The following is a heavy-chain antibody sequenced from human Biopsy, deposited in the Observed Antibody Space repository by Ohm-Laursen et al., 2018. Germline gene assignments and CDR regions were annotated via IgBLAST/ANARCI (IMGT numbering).Heavy chain of an antibody. J-gene: IGHJ6*02. V-gene: IGHV4-59*07. CDR3: ARVDRYNFDHYIMDA. Sequence: PSDTLSLTWPVSGDSIARYYWTWIRQSPGKGLEWIAYIYYSGRPNYNPSLKGRVVISVDRSRNQFFLKLTSATAADTAIYYCARVDRYNFDHYIMDAWGRGTTVSVS. CDR2: IYYSGRP. D-gene: IGHD1-20*01. CDR1: GDSIARYY.